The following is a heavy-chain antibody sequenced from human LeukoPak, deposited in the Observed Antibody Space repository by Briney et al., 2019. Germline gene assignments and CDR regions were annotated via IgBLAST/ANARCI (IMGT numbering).Heavy chain of an antibody. J-gene: IGHJ4*02. D-gene: IGHD6-13*01. CDR1: GFTVSSNY. CDR2: IYGGGST. Sequence: GGSLRLSCAVPGFTVSSNYMSWVRQAPGKGLGWVSVIYGGGSTYYADSVKGRFTFSRDNSKNTLYLQMNSLRAEDTAVYYCARSDGIAAAGPFDYWGQGTLVTVS. V-gene: IGHV3-53*01. CDR3: ARSDGIAAAGPFDY.